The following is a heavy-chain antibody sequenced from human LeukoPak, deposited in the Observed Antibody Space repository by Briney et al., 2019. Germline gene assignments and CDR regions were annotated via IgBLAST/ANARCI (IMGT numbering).Heavy chain of an antibody. J-gene: IGHJ4*02. CDR3: AKATCSSPSCYRNFEY. Sequence: GGSLRLSCAASGFTFSSYAMGWVRQASGKGLEWVSAISASGGTTYYADSVKGRFTISRDNSKDTLYLQMNSLRAEDTAVYYCAKATCSSPSCYRNFEYWGQGTLVTVSS. CDR1: GFTFSSYA. V-gene: IGHV3-23*01. D-gene: IGHD2-2*01. CDR2: ISASGGTT.